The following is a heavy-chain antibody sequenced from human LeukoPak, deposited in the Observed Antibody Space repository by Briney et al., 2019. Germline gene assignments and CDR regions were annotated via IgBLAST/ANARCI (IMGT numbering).Heavy chain of an antibody. J-gene: IGHJ6*02. CDR2: IYISGRT. CDR3: ASTSNYGMDV. Sequence: PSETLSLTCNVSGGSINSNTYNWGWVRQPPGKGLEWIGIIYISGRTFYSSSLKSRVTMSVDTSKNQFSLKLSSVTAADTAVYYCASTSNYGMDVWGQGTTVTVSS. CDR1: GGSINSNTYN. V-gene: IGHV4-39*07.